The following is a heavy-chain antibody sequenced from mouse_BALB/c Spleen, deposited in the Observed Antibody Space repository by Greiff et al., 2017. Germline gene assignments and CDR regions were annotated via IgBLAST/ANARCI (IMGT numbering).Heavy chain of an antibody. CDR2: ISNLAYSI. CDR1: GFTFSDYG. J-gene: IGHJ2*01. CDR3: AREAQIYDGYYFDY. D-gene: IGHD2-3*01. V-gene: IGHV5-15*02. Sequence: EVKLVESGGGLVQPGGSRKLSCAASGFTFSDYGMAWVRQAPGKGPEWVAFISNLAYSIYYADTVTGRFTISRENAKNTLYLEMSSLRSEDTAMYYCAREAQIYDGYYFDYWGQGTTLTVSS.